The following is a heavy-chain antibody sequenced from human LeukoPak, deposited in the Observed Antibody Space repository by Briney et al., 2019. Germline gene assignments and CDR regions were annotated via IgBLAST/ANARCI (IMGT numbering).Heavy chain of an antibody. Sequence: SETLSLTCAVYGGSFSGYYWSWIRQPPGKGLEWIGEINHSGSTNYNPSLKSRVTISVDTSKNQFSQKLSSVTAADTAVYYCARALGYCSSTSCYGLYWYFDLWGRGTLVTVSS. V-gene: IGHV4-34*01. CDR2: INHSGST. CDR1: GGSFSGYY. D-gene: IGHD2-2*03. CDR3: ARALGYCSSTSCYGLYWYFDL. J-gene: IGHJ2*01.